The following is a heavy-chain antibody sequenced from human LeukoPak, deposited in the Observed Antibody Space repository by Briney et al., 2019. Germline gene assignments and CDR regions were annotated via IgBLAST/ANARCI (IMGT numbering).Heavy chain of an antibody. J-gene: IGHJ4*02. Sequence: GGSLRLSCAASGFTFSDYYMSWIRQAPGKGLEWVSYISSSGSTIYYADSVKGRLTISRDNAKNSLYLQMNSLRAEDTAVYYCASYHSSPLLHYWGQGTLVTVSS. D-gene: IGHD6-13*01. CDR1: GFTFSDYY. CDR2: ISSSGSTI. CDR3: ASYHSSPLLHY. V-gene: IGHV3-11*01.